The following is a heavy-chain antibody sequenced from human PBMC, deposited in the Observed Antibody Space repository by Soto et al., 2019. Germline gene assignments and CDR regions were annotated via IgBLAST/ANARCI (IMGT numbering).Heavy chain of an antibody. CDR2: ISAYTGNT. Sequence: QVQLVQSGAEVKTPGASVKVSCKTSGYTFSTFGISWVRQAPGQGLEWMGWISAYTGNTNYAQKLQGRVTMTTDTATNTAYMELRSLRSDDTAVYYCARVLGYSISWWRHSAFDIWGQGTMVIVSS. J-gene: IGHJ3*02. CDR3: ARVLGYSISWWRHSAFDI. CDR1: GYTFSTFG. V-gene: IGHV1-18*01. D-gene: IGHD6-13*01.